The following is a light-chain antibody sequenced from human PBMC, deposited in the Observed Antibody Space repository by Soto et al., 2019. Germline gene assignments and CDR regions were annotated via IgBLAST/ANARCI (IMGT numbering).Light chain of an antibody. J-gene: IGLJ1*01. CDR1: SSDVGGYNY. CDR2: DVS. Sequence: QSVLTQPASVSGYPGQSITISCTGTSSDVGGYNYVSWYQQLPGKAPKLMIYDVSDRLSGVSNRFSGSKSGNTASLTISGLQAEDEADYYCSAYTSSSLYVFGTGTKVTVL. V-gene: IGLV2-14*01. CDR3: SAYTSSSLYV.